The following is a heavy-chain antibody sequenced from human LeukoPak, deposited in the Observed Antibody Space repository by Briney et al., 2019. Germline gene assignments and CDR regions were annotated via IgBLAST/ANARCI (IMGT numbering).Heavy chain of an antibody. J-gene: IGHJ6*03. Sequence: ASVKVSCKASGYTFTSYGISWVRQAPGQGLEWMGWISAYNGNTNYAQKLQGRVTMTTDTSTSTAHMELRSLRSDDTAVYYCARAAYYDILTGYYGYYTDVWGKGTTVTVSS. V-gene: IGHV1-18*01. CDR3: ARAAYYDILTGYYGYYTDV. CDR2: ISAYNGNT. D-gene: IGHD3-9*01. CDR1: GYTFTSYG.